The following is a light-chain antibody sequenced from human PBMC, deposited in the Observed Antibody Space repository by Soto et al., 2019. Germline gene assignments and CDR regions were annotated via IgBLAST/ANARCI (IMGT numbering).Light chain of an antibody. Sequence: EIVMTQSPVTLSVSPGERATLSCRASQSVSSNLAWYQQKPGQTPRLLIYDTSTRATGVPARFSGSRSGPEFTLTITSLQSEDFAIYYCQPYNNWPLTFGGGTKVDIK. V-gene: IGKV3-15*01. CDR1: QSVSSN. J-gene: IGKJ4*01. CDR3: QPYNNWPLT. CDR2: DTS.